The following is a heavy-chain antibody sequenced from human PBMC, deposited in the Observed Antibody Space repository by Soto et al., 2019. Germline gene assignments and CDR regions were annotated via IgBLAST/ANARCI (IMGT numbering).Heavy chain of an antibody. CDR2: INHSGST. Sequence: QVQLQQWGAGLLKPSETLSLTCAVYGGSFSGYYWSWIRQPPGKGLEWIGEINHSGSTNYNPSLRSRVTISVDTSKNQFSLKLSSVTAADTAVYSCARGLDPWGQGTLVTVSS. J-gene: IGHJ5*02. CDR1: GGSFSGYY. V-gene: IGHV4-34*01. CDR3: ARGLDP.